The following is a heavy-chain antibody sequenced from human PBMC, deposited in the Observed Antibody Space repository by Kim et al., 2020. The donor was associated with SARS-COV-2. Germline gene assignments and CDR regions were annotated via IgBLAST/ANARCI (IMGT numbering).Heavy chain of an antibody. V-gene: IGHV4-39*01. CDR1: GGSISSSSYY. J-gene: IGHJ6*02. CDR2: IYYSGST. Sequence: SETLSLTCTVSGGSISSSSYYWGWIRQPPGKGLEWIGSIYYSGSTYYNPSLKSRVTISVDTSKNQFSLKLSSVTAADTAVYYCARREVLYGMDVWGQGTTVTVSS. CDR3: ARREVLYGMDV.